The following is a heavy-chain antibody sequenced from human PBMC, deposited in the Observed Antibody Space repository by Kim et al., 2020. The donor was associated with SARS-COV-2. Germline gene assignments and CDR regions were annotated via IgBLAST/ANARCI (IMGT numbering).Heavy chain of an antibody. D-gene: IGHD6-13*01. Sequence: SQTLSLTCAISGDSVSSNSATWNWIRQSPSRGLEWLGRTYYRSKWYNDYAVSVKSRIIINPDTSKNQFSLHLNSVTPEDTAVYYCARVRASSSSSPGAQIMDVWGQGTTVTVSS. CDR2: TYYRSKWYN. CDR3: ARVRASSSSSPGAQIMDV. J-gene: IGHJ6*02. CDR1: GDSVSSNSAT. V-gene: IGHV6-1*01.